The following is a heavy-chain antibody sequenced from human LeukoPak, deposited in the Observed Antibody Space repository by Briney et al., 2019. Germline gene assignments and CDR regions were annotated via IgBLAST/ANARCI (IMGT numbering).Heavy chain of an antibody. CDR2: IYYSGST. Sequence: SETLSLTCTVSGGSISSYYWSWIRQPPGKGLEWIGYIYYSGSTNYNPSLKSRVTISVDTSKNQFSLKLSSVTAADTAVYYCARDSRPTYYDFWSGYYTVGWFDPWGQGTLVTVSS. CDR3: ARDSRPTYYDFWSGYYTVGWFDP. D-gene: IGHD3-3*01. V-gene: IGHV4-59*01. CDR1: GGSISSYY. J-gene: IGHJ5*02.